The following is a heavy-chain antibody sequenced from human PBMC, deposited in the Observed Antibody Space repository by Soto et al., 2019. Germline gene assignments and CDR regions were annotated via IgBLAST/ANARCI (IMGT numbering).Heavy chain of an antibody. CDR2: ISHSGNT. J-gene: IGHJ4*02. V-gene: IGHV4-4*02. D-gene: IGHD2-2*01. CDR1: GDSISDSRW. CDR3: ASVISSREEYFDY. Sequence: QVQLQESGPGLVKPSGTLSLTCAVSGDSISDSRWWSWVRRPPGKGLEWIGEISHSGNTNYNPSLKSRVTMSIDKAKNQFSLNLTSVTAADTAVYYCASVISSREEYFDYWGQGTLVTVSP.